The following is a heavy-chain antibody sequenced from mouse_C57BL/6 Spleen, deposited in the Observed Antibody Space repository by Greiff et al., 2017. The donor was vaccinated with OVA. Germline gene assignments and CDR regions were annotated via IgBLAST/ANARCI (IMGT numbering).Heavy chain of an antibody. Sequence: VQLQQSGPGMVKPSQSLSLTCTVTGYSITSGYDWHWIRHFPGNKLEWMGYISYSGSTNYNPSLKSRISITHDTSKNHFFLKLNSVTTEDTATYYCARRDYDWAWFAYWGQGTLVTVSA. CDR2: ISYSGST. V-gene: IGHV3-1*01. D-gene: IGHD2-4*01. J-gene: IGHJ3*01. CDR3: ARRDYDWAWFAY. CDR1: GYSITSGYD.